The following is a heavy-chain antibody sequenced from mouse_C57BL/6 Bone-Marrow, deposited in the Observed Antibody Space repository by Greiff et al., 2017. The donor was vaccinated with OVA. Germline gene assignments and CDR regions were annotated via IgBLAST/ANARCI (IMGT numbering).Heavy chain of an antibody. Sequence: EVQGVESGGDLVKPGGSLKLSCAASGFTFSSYGMSWVRQTPDKRLEWVATISSGGSYTYYPDSVKGRFTISRDNAKNTLYLQMSSLKSEETAMYYCARHGYDYDDGWYYFDYWGQGTTLTVSS. CDR2: ISSGGSYT. CDR3: ARHGYDYDDGWYYFDY. V-gene: IGHV5-6*01. CDR1: GFTFSSYG. D-gene: IGHD2-4*01. J-gene: IGHJ2*01.